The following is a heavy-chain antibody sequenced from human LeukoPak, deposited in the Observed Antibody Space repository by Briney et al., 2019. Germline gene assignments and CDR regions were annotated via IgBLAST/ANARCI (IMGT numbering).Heavy chain of an antibody. CDR2: IIPIFGTA. CDR1: GGTFTSYA. CDR3: AREGRGSGSPTFHFDP. J-gene: IGHJ5*02. V-gene: IGHV1-69*05. Sequence: SVKVSCKASGGTFTSYAISWVRQAPGQGLEWMGGIIPIFGTAGYAQKFQGRVTMTRDTSTSTVYMELSSLRSEDTAVYYCAREGRGSGSPTFHFDPWGQGTLVTVSS. D-gene: IGHD3-10*01.